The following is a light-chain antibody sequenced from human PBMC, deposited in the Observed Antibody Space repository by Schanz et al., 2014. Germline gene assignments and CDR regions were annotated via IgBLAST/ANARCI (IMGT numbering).Light chain of an antibody. CDR3: AAWDDSLNGLWV. CDR1: SSNIGSNT. CDR2: SNN. V-gene: IGLV1-44*01. Sequence: QSVLTQPPSASGTPGQRVTMSCSGSSSNIGSNTVNWYQHLPGTAPKLLIYSNNQRPSGVPDRFSATKSGTSASLAISGLQSEDEADYYCAAWDDSLNGLWVFGGGTKLTVL. J-gene: IGLJ3*02.